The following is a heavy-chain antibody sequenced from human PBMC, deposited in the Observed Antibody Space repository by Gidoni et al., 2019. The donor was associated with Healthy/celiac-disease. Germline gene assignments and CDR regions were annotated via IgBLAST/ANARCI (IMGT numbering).Heavy chain of an antibody. V-gene: IGHV4-59*01. CDR2: IYYSGST. Sequence: QVQLQESGPGLVKPSETLSLTCTVSGGSISSYYWSWIRQPPGKGLEWIGYIYYSGSTNYNPSLKSRVTISVDTSKNQFSLKLSSVTAADTAVYYCARVWNVQHFDYWGQGTLVTVSS. J-gene: IGHJ4*02. CDR3: ARVWNVQHFDY. CDR1: GGSISSYY. D-gene: IGHD1-1*01.